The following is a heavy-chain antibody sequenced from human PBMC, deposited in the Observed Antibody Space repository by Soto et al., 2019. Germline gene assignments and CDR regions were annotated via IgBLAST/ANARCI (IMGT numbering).Heavy chain of an antibody. CDR3: AREGINNYNEYYFDS. Sequence: PWGSLRLSCAASGFAFISYSINLFRHSPFKGLEWVSSISGSGNYTHYADFLRGRFTISRDNAKTSLYLQMNSLRAEDTAVYYCAREGINNYNEYYFDSWGQGTVVTVSS. CDR2: ISGSGNYT. CDR1: GFAFISYS. J-gene: IGHJ4*02. D-gene: IGHD4-4*01. V-gene: IGHV3-21*01.